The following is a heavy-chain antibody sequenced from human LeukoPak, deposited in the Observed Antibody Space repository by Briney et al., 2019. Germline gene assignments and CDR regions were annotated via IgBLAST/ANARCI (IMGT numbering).Heavy chain of an antibody. Sequence: GRSLRLSCAASGFTFSSYAMHWVRQAPGKGLEWVAVISYDGSNKYYADSVKGRFTISRDNSKNTLYLQMNSLRAEDTALYHCARNNGMDVWGQGTTVIVSS. CDR3: ARNNGMDV. J-gene: IGHJ6*02. CDR1: GFTFSSYA. CDR2: ISYDGSNK. V-gene: IGHV3-30-3*01.